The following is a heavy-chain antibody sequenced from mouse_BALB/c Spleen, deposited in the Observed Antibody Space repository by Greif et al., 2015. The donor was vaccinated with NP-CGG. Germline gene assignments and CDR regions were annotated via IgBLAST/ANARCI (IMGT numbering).Heavy chain of an antibody. Sequence: QVQLQQSGAELVKPGASVKLSCKASGYTFTSYYMYWVKQRPGQGLEWIGEINPSNGGTNFNEKFKSKATLTVDKSSSTAYMQLSSLTSEDSAVYYCTRKGSSYEGAMDYWGQGTSVTVSS. CDR2: INPSNGGT. V-gene: IGHV1S81*02. J-gene: IGHJ4*01. CDR1: GYTFTSYY. D-gene: IGHD1-1*01. CDR3: TRKGSSYEGAMDY.